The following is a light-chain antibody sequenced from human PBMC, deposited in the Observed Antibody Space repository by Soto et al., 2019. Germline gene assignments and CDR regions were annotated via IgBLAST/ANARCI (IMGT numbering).Light chain of an antibody. CDR1: SSNIGNNY. V-gene: IGLV1-51*01. J-gene: IGLJ1*01. Sequence: QSALTQPPPVSAAPGQKVTISCSGSSSNIGNNYVSWYQQLPGTAPKLLIYDNNKRPSGIPDRFSGSKSGTSATLGITGLQTGDEGDYYCGTWDSSLSAYVFGTGTKVTVL. CDR3: GTWDSSLSAYV. CDR2: DNN.